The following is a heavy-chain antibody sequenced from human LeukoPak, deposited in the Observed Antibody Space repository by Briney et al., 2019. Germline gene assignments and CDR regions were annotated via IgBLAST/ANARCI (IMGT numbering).Heavy chain of an antibody. J-gene: IGHJ4*02. V-gene: IGHV4-59*08. Sequence: SETLSLTCTVSGGSISSYYWGWIRQPPGKGLEWIGYIYYSGSTNYNPSLKSRVTISVDTSKNQFSLKLSSVTAADTAVYYCARHLAYYDILTGYYGVFDYWGQGTLVTVSS. CDR2: IYYSGST. D-gene: IGHD3-9*01. CDR1: GGSISSYY. CDR3: ARHLAYYDILTGYYGVFDY.